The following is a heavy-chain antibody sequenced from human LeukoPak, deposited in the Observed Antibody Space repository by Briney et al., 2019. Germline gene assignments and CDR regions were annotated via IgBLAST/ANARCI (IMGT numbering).Heavy chain of an antibody. Sequence: GESLKISCKGSGYSFTSYWIGWVRQMPGKGLEWMGIIYPGDSDTRYSPSFQGQVTISADKSISTAYLQWSSLKASDTAMYYCARHCGAYCSGGSCYSDYWGQGTLVTVSS. J-gene: IGHJ4*02. V-gene: IGHV5-51*01. CDR1: GYSFTSYW. CDR3: ARHCGAYCSGGSCYSDY. CDR2: IYPGDSDT. D-gene: IGHD2-15*01.